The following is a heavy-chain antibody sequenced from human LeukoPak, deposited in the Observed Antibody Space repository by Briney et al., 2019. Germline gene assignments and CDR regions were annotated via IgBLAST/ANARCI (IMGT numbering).Heavy chain of an antibody. CDR2: IGTAGDT. V-gene: IGHV3-13*01. Sequence: GGSLRLSCAASGFTFSSYDMHWVRQATGKGLEWVSAIGTAGDTYYPGSVKGRFTISRDNSKNTLFLQMNSLRAEDTAVYYCAKGPIPQQWLVTWGQGTLVTVSS. J-gene: IGHJ5*02. CDR1: GFTFSSYD. D-gene: IGHD6-19*01. CDR3: AKGPIPQQWLVT.